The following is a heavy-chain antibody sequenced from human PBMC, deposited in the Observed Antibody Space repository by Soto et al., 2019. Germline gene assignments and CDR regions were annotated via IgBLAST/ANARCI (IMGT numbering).Heavy chain of an antibody. CDR3: ATKGIAVAVGGY. J-gene: IGHJ4*02. CDR1: GYTFTSYA. D-gene: IGHD6-19*01. V-gene: IGHV1-3*01. CDR2: INSGNGNT. Sequence: QVQLVQSGAEVKKPGASVKVSCKASGYTFTSYAMHWVRQAPGQRHGRMGRINSGNGNTKYSQKFQGRVTITRDTSASTAYGELSSLRSEDTAVYYCATKGIAVAVGGYGGQGTLVTVSS.